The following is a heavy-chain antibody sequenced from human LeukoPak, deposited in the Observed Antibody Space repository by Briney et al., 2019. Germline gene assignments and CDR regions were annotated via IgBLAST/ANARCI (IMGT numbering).Heavy chain of an antibody. CDR1: GFTFSSYV. J-gene: IGHJ4*02. D-gene: IGHD5-24*01. V-gene: IGHV4-34*01. CDR3: ARSPRWLQFYYFDY. CDR2: INHSGST. Sequence: GSLRLSCAASGFTFSSYVMSWVRQAPGKGLEWIGEINHSGSTNYNPSLKSRVTISVDTSKNQFSLKLSSVTAADTAVYYCARSPRWLQFYYFDYWVQGTLVTVSS.